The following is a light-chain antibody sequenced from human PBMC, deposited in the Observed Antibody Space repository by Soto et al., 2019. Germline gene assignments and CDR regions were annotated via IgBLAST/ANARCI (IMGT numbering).Light chain of an antibody. CDR3: QQRLT. J-gene: IGKJ4*01. CDR1: QSVSSN. V-gene: IGKV3-15*01. CDR2: GAS. Sequence: EIVMTQSPATLSVSPGERATLSCRASQSVSSNLAWYQQKPGQAPRLLIYGASTRATGIPARFSGSGSGTEFTLTISSLQSEDFAVYYCQQRLTFGGGTKV.